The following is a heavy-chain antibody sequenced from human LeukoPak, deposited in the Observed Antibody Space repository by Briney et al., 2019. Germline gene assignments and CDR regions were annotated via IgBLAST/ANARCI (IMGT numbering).Heavy chain of an antibody. CDR1: GFTFSSYS. J-gene: IGHJ6*02. V-gene: IGHV3-21*01. Sequence: PGGSLRLSCAASGFTFSSYSMNWVRQAPGKGLEWVSSISSSSSYIYYADSVKGRFTISRDNAKNSLYLQMNSLRAEDTAVYYCARDHWVAYGSGSPLSYYYGMDVWGQGTTVTVSS. D-gene: IGHD3-10*01. CDR3: ARDHWVAYGSGSPLSYYYGMDV. CDR2: ISSSSSYI.